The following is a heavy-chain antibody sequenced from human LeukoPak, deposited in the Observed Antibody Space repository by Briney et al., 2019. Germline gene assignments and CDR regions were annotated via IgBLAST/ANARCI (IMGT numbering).Heavy chain of an antibody. D-gene: IGHD1-26*01. J-gene: IGHJ4*02. Sequence: SETLSLTCTVSGGSISSYYWSWIRQPPGKGLEWIGYIYYSGSTNYNPSLKSRVTISVDTSKNQFSLKLSSVTAADTAVYYCARGVNSGYFDYWGQGTLVTVSS. V-gene: IGHV4-59*01. CDR2: IYYSGST. CDR3: ARGVNSGYFDY. CDR1: GGSISSYY.